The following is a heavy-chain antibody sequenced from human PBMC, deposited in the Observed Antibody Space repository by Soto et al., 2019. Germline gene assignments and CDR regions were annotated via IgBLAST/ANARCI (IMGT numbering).Heavy chain of an antibody. D-gene: IGHD3-3*01. V-gene: IGHV4-59*12. Sequence: SETLSLTCTVSGGSISSFYWSWIRQPPGKGLEWIGYIYSSGSTNYNPSLKSRVTMSVDTSKQEFSLKLSSVTAADTALYYCARGGQDFWSGPFDYWGRGALVTVSS. J-gene: IGHJ4*02. CDR3: ARGGQDFWSGPFDY. CDR2: IYSSGST. CDR1: GGSISSFY.